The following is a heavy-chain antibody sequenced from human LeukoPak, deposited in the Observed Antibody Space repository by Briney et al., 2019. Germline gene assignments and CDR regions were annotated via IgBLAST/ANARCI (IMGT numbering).Heavy chain of an antibody. CDR3: ARDGGVRGVFDY. J-gene: IGHJ4*02. V-gene: IGHV3-74*01. CDR1: GFTFRSYW. Sequence: PGGPLRRSCADSGFTFRSYWMHWVRQAPGKGLVWVSRINTDGSSTSYADSVKGRFTISRDNAKNTLYLQMNSLRAEDTAVYYRARDGGVRGVFDYWGQGTLVTVSS. D-gene: IGHD3-10*01. CDR2: INTDGSST.